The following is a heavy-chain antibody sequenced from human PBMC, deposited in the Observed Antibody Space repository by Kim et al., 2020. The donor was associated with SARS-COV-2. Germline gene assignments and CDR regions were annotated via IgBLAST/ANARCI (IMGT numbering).Heavy chain of an antibody. J-gene: IGHJ6*01. Sequence: SETLSLTCAVYGGSFSGYYWSWIRQPPGKGLEWIGEINHSGSTNYNPSLKSRVTISVDTSKNQFSLKLSSVTAADTAVYYCARITMVRGVIIGIYYYYG. CDR3: ARITMVRGVIIGIYYYYG. CDR1: GGSFSGYY. CDR2: INHSGST. D-gene: IGHD3-10*01. V-gene: IGHV4-34*01.